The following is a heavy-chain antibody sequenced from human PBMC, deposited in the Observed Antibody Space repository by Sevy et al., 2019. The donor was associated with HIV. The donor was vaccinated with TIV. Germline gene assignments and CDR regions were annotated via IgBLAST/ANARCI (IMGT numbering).Heavy chain of an antibody. CDR1: VGSISSYY. CDR2: IYTSGST. V-gene: IGHV4-4*07. CDR3: ARTDRAAAQDGMDV. Sequence: SETLSLTCTVSVGSISSYYWSWIRQPAGKGLEWIGRIYTSGSTNYNPSLKSRVTMSVDTSKNQFSLKLSSVTAADTAVYYCARTDRAAAQDGMDVWGQGTTVTVSS. J-gene: IGHJ6*02. D-gene: IGHD6-13*01.